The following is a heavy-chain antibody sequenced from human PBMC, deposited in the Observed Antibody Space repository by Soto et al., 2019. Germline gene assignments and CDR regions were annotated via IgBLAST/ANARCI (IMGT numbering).Heavy chain of an antibody. J-gene: IGHJ4*02. CDR3: TSHYDSSGYLFDY. CDR2: IRSKANSYAT. Sequence: GGSLRLSCAASGFTFSGSAMHWVRQASGKGLEWVGRIRSKANSYATAYAASVKGRFTISRDDSKNTAYLQMNSLKTEDTAVYYCTSHYDSSGYLFDYWGQGTLVTVSS. CDR1: GFTFSGSA. V-gene: IGHV3-73*01. D-gene: IGHD3-22*01.